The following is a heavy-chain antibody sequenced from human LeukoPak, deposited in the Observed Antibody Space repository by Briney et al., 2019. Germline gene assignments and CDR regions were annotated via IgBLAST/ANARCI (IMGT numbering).Heavy chain of an antibody. V-gene: IGHV3-21*06. J-gene: IGHJ4*02. D-gene: IGHD2-21*02. CDR3: AREGIVVVTANYYDY. Sequence: GGSLRLSCAASGFTFSSYSMNWVRQAPGKGLEWVSSISSSSSYIYYADSVKGRFIISRDNAKNSLSLQMNSLRAEDTAVYYCAREGIVVVTANYYDYWGQGTLVTVSS. CDR2: ISSSSSYI. CDR1: GFTFSSYS.